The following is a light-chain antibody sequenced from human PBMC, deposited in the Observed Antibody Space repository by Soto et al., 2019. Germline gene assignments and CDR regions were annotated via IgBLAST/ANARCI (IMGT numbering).Light chain of an antibody. CDR3: QTYDSGLNVVV. CDR2: ANN. V-gene: IGLV1-40*01. CDR1: RSNIGAGYD. Sequence: QPVLTQTPSVSGAPGQRVTISCTGSRSNIGAGYDVHWYQQLPRAAPKLLMYANNNRPSGVPVRFSASKSGTSASLAITGRQPDDEADYYCQTYDSGLNVVVFGGGTKLTVL. J-gene: IGLJ2*01.